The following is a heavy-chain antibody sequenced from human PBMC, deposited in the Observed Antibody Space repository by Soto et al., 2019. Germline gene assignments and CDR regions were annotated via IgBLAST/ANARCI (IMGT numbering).Heavy chain of an antibody. V-gene: IGHV1-69*14. D-gene: IGHD5-12*01. CDR2: IIPIFGTT. CDR1: GDIFSGYS. CDR3: ARDLGSGNAPGDY. J-gene: IGHJ4*02. Sequence: QVQLVQSGAEVKKPGSSVKVSCKTSGDIFSGYSISWVRQAPGQGLEWMGGIIPIFGTTNYAQRFHGRVTITADKSTSTVYMELYSLKSEDTAVYYCARDLGSGNAPGDYWGQGTLVTVSS.